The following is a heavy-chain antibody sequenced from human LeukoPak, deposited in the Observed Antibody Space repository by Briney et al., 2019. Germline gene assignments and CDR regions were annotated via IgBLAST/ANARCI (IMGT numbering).Heavy chain of an antibody. Sequence: SVKVSCKASGGTFICYAISWVRQAPGQGLEWMGGIIPIFGTANYAQKFQGRVTITADESTSTAYMELSSLRSEDTAVYYCAREGGVVLMVYAPNTGWFDPWGQGTLVTVSS. CDR3: AREGGVVLMVYAPNTGWFDP. D-gene: IGHD2-8*01. J-gene: IGHJ5*02. CDR1: GGTFICYA. V-gene: IGHV1-69*01. CDR2: IIPIFGTA.